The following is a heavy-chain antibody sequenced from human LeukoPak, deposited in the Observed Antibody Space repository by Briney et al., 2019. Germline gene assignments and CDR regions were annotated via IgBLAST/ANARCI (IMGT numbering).Heavy chain of an antibody. CDR3: ARVGIYDSSGYYYLALGY. CDR2: IYYSGST. Sequence: SETLSLTCTVSGGSISSYYWSWVRQPPGKGLEWVGYIYYSGSTNYNPSLKGRVTLSVDTSKNQFSLKLSSVTAADTAVYYCARVGIYDSSGYYYLALGYWGQGTLVTVSA. CDR1: GGSISSYY. D-gene: IGHD3-22*01. V-gene: IGHV4-59*01. J-gene: IGHJ4*02.